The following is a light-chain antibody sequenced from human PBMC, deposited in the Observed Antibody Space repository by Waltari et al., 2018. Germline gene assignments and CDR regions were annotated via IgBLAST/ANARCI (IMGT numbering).Light chain of an antibody. CDR2: GAS. V-gene: IGKV1-5*01. CDR3: QQYNGYFTWT. Sequence: DVQMTQSPSTLSASVGARVPSTCRASQNIRDWLAWYQQRPGKAPRLLIYGASTLQTGVPARFSGSGSGTEFTLTINSLQPDDFATYYCQQYNGYFTWTFGQGTKVEIK. CDR1: QNIRDW. J-gene: IGKJ1*01.